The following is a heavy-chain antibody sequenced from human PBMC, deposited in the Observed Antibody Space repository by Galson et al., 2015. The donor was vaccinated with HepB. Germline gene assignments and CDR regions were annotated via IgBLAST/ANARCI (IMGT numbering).Heavy chain of an antibody. Sequence: SETLSLTCIVSGGSISDTNTYWGWIRQPPGKGLEWIGNIYYSGSTYYNPSVKSRVILSVDTSKNQFSLRLNSVTAADTAVYYCARVDRGDYLDYWGQGALVTVSS. V-gene: IGHV4-39*07. D-gene: IGHD2-15*01. CDR3: ARVDRGDYLDY. CDR2: IYYSGST. J-gene: IGHJ4*02. CDR1: GGSISDTNTY.